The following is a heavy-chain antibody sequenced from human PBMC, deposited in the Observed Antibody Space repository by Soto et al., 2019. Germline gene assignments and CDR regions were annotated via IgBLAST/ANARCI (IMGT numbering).Heavy chain of an antibody. V-gene: IGHV4-59*08. D-gene: IGHD3-10*01. CDR2: IYYSGST. Sequence: SETLSLTCTVSGGSISSYYWSWIRQPPGKGLEWIGYIYYSGSTNYNPSLKSRVTISVDTSKNQFSLKLSSVTAADTAVYYCASYYGSGEGNHAFDIWGQGTMVTVSS. CDR3: ASYYGSGEGNHAFDI. J-gene: IGHJ3*02. CDR1: GGSISSYY.